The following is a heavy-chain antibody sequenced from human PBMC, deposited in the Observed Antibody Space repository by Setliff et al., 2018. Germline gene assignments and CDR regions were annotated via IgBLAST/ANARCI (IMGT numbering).Heavy chain of an antibody. CDR1: GFTFTGHY. Sequence: ASVKVSCKASGFTFTGHYMHWVRQAPGQGPEGMGWINLHSGGTNYAQKFQDRVTMTSDTSTTTAYMELSSQTSDDRAIYYCARGRIGSTWTWDYWGQGTLVTVSS. CDR3: ARGRIGSTWTWDY. V-gene: IGHV1-2*02. CDR2: INLHSGGT. J-gene: IGHJ4*02. D-gene: IGHD1-26*01.